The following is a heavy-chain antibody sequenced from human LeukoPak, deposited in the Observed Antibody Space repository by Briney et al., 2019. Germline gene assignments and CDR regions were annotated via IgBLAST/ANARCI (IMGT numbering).Heavy chain of an antibody. CDR3: VRDGSSWGNFDY. CDR2: TNWHGGST. V-gene: IGHV3-20*04. CDR1: QFTFNDYA. Sequence: GGSLRLSCAASQFTFNDYAMSWVRQAPGKGLEWVSGTNWHGGSTYYADSVKGRFTISRDNAKNSLYLQMNSLRTEDTAVYYCVRDGSSWGNFDYWGQGTLVSVSS. D-gene: IGHD7-27*01. J-gene: IGHJ4*02.